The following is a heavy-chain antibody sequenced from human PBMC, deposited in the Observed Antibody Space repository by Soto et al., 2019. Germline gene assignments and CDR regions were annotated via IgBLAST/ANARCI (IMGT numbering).Heavy chain of an antibody. CDR3: AREAPYCTSATCPKFYDMDV. CDR2: IIPILNSP. D-gene: IGHD2-2*01. CDR1: GGTFGSYA. V-gene: IGHV1-69*13. J-gene: IGHJ6*02. Sequence: SVKVSCKASGGTFGSYATTWVRRAPGQGLEWLGGIIPILNSPAYAQKFQARVVITADEITNTAYMELNSLRFDDTAVYYCAREAPYCTSATCPKFYDMDVWGQGTTVTVSS.